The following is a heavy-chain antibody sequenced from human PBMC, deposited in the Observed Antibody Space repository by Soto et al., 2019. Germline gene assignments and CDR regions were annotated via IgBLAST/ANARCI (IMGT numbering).Heavy chain of an antibody. CDR3: ARDLRNLPYYYYGMDV. Sequence: PGGSLRLSCAASGFTFSSYSMNWVRQAPGKGLEWVSYISSSSSTIYYADSVKGRFTISRDNAKNSLYLQMNSLRDEDTAVYYCARDLRNLPYYYYGMDVWGQGTTVTVSS. J-gene: IGHJ6*02. CDR2: ISSSSSTI. V-gene: IGHV3-48*02. CDR1: GFTFSSYS. D-gene: IGHD4-4*01.